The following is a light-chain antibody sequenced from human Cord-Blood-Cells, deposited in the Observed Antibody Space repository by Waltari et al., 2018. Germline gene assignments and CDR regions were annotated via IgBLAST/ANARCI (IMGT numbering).Light chain of an antibody. J-gene: IGLJ2*01. Sequence: SYELTQPPSVSVSPGQTASIPCSGAKLGDKYACWYQQKPGQSPGLVIYQDSKRPPGPRERFAGSNSGNTATLTISGTQAMDEADYYCQAWDSSTDVVFGGGTKLTVL. CDR2: QDS. CDR3: QAWDSSTDVV. V-gene: IGLV3-1*01. CDR1: KLGDKY.